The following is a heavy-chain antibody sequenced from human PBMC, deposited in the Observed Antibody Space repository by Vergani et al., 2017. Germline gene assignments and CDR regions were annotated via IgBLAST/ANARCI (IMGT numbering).Heavy chain of an antibody. CDR3: ARGSGAVSFGNYYYYGMDV. CDR2: IYSGGST. CDR1: GFTVSSNY. J-gene: IGHJ6*02. Sequence: EVQLVESGGGLIQPGGSLRLSCAASGFTVSSNYMSWVRQAPGKGLEWVSVIYSGGSTYYADSVKGRFTISRDNSKNTLYLQMNSLRAEDTAVYYCARGSGAVSFGNYYYYGMDVWGQGTTVTVSS. D-gene: IGHD3-10*01. V-gene: IGHV3-53*01.